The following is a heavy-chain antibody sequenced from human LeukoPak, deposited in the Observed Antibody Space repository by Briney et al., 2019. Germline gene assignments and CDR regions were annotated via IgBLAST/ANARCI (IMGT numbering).Heavy chain of an antibody. D-gene: IGHD2-2*01. J-gene: IGHJ6*03. Sequence: GGSLRLSCAASGFTFSTYAMNWVRQAPGKGLEWVSGISGSGGSTYYADSVKGRFTISRDNSKNTVFLQMNSLRAEDTAVYYCATCSSTSGYGGVYYYYMDVWGKGTTVTVSS. CDR1: GFTFSTYA. V-gene: IGHV3-23*01. CDR2: ISGSGGST. CDR3: ATCSSTSGYGGVYYYYMDV.